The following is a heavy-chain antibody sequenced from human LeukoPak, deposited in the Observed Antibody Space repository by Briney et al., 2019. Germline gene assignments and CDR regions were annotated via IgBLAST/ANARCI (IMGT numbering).Heavy chain of an antibody. J-gene: IGHJ4*02. D-gene: IGHD6-19*01. CDR2: IYSGDST. Sequence: PGGSLRLSCAGSGFTVSSNYMSWVRQGPGKGLEWVSVIYSGDSTYYADSVKGRFIISRDNSKNTVYLQMNSLRAEDTAVYYCARDRAVADGRLYYWGQGTLVTVSS. V-gene: IGHV3-66*01. CDR1: GFTVSSNY. CDR3: ARDRAVADGRLYY.